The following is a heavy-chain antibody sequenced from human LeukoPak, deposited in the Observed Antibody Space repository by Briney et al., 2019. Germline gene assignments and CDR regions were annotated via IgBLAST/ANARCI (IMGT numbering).Heavy chain of an antibody. V-gene: IGHV3-15*01. Sequence: PGGSLRLSCAGSGFTFSGAGLRWVRRAPGKGLEGIGRIQGGGKKDFGGPLKGRFTTSRDDSKATLYLQMNSLQTEDTAIYYCTTVTHFYLGGQRILVTVSS. CDR1: GFTFSGAG. CDR2: IQGGGKK. D-gene: IGHD2/OR15-2a*01. CDR3: TTVTHFYL. J-gene: IGHJ4*02.